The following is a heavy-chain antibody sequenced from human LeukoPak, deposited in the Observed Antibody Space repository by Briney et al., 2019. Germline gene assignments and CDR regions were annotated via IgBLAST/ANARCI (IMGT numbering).Heavy chain of an antibody. Sequence: SEALSLTCAVSGYSISSSNWWGWVRQPPGEGLEWIAYIYYSGSTYYDPSLKSRVTMSVDTSKNQFSLKLSSVTAVDTAVYYCARSLRGYYSDYWGQGILVTVSS. V-gene: IGHV4-28*01. CDR1: GYSISSSNW. CDR3: ARSLRGYYSDY. D-gene: IGHD3-16*01. J-gene: IGHJ4*02. CDR2: IYYSGST.